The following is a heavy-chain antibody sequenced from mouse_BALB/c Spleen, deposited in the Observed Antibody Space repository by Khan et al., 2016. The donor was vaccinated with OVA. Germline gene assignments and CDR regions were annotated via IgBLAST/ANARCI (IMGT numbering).Heavy chain of an antibody. Sequence: EVQLVEPGGDVVKPGGSLKLSCAASGFTFSTYGMSWVRQTPDKRLEWVATVSTGGHYTYYPDTVKGRFTISRDNAKNTLYLQMSSLKSEDTARFYCARLAYYYDSEGFAYWGQGTLVTVSA. J-gene: IGHJ3*01. CDR3: ARLAYYYDSEGFAY. CDR2: VSTGGHYT. D-gene: IGHD1-1*01. CDR1: GFTFSTYG. V-gene: IGHV5-6*01.